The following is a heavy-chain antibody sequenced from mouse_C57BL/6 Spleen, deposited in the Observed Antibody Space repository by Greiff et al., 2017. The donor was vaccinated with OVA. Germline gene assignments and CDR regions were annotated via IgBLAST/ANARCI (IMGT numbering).Heavy chain of an antibody. J-gene: IGHJ4*01. CDR3: ASYYYGSSHYYAMDY. Sequence: QVQLQQPGAELVKPGASVKLSCKASGYTFTSYWMQWVKQRPGPGLEWIGEIDPSDSYTNYNQKFKGKATLTVDTSSSTAYMQLSSLTSEDSAVYYCASYYYGSSHYYAMDYWGQGTSVTVSS. CDR1: GYTFTSYW. CDR2: IDPSDSYT. D-gene: IGHD1-1*01. V-gene: IGHV1-50*01.